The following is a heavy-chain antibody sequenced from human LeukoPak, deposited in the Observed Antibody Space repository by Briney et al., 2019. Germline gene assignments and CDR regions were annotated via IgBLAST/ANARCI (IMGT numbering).Heavy chain of an antibody. CDR3: XXXXXXXGSYYNVRRSYGMDV. CDR2: INHSGST. V-gene: IGHV4-34*01. CDR1: GGSFSGCY. D-gene: IGHD3-10*01. J-gene: IGHJ6*02. Sequence: SETLSLTCAVYGGSFSGCYWSWIRQPPGKGLEWIGEINHSGSTNYNPSLKSRVTISVDTSKNQFSLKLSSVTAADTAVYYCXXXXXXXGSYYNVRRSYGMDVWGQGTTVTVSS.